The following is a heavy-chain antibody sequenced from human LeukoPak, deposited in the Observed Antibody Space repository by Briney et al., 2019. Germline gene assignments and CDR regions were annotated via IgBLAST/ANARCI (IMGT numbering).Heavy chain of an antibody. D-gene: IGHD3-22*01. CDR1: GFTFSSYW. Sequence: GGSLRLSCAASGFTFSSYWMSWVRQAPGKGLEWVSAISGSGGSTYYADSVKGRFTISRDNSKNTLYLQMNSLRAEDTAVYYCANDRTDYYDSSGYTGYWGQGTLVTVSS. CDR2: ISGSGGST. V-gene: IGHV3-23*01. J-gene: IGHJ4*02. CDR3: ANDRTDYYDSSGYTGY.